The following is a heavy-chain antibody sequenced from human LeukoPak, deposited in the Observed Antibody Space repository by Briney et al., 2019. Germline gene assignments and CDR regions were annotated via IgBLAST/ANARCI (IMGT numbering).Heavy chain of an antibody. CDR2: IYHSGST. D-gene: IGHD4-17*01. CDR1: GGSISSYY. V-gene: IGHV4-59*12. J-gene: IGHJ3*02. CDR3: ARDWRGSLHPPPGDDAFDI. Sequence: SETLSLTCTVSGGSISSYYWSWIRQPPGKGLEWIGYIYHSGSTYYNPSLKSRVTISVDRSKNQFSLKLSSVTAADTAVYYCARDWRGSLHPPPGDDAFDIWGQGTMVTVSS.